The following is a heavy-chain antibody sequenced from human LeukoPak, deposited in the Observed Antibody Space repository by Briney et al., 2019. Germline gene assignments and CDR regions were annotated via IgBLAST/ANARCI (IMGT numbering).Heavy chain of an antibody. V-gene: IGHV1-69*05. D-gene: IGHD6-13*01. J-gene: IGHJ5*02. CDR2: IIPIFGTA. CDR3: ARGPDKSIAAAGTSWFGP. Sequence: SVKVSCKASGGTFSSYAISWVRQAPGQGLEWMGGIIPIFGTANYAQKFQGRVTITTDESTSTAYMELSSLRSEDTAVYYCARGPDKSIAAAGTSWFGPWGQGTLVTVSS. CDR1: GGTFSSYA.